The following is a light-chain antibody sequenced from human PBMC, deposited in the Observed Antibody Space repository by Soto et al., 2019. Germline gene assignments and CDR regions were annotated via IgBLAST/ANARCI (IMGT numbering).Light chain of an antibody. J-gene: IGKJ1*01. Sequence: LLTPSPCTLTLSPGARAALSCRASRTVRNNYLAWYPQNPGQAPRLPIYDASSRATGIPDRFSGSGSATDFTLTISRLESEDFAVYYCQQYNNWLRTFGQGTKV. CDR1: RTVRNNY. V-gene: IGKV3D-20*02. CDR3: QQYNNWLRT. CDR2: DAS.